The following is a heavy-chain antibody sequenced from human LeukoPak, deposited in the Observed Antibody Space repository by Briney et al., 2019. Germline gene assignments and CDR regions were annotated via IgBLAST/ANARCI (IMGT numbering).Heavy chain of an antibody. V-gene: IGHV3-11*04. D-gene: IGHD5-18*01. Sequence: PGGSLRLSCAASGFTFSDYYMRWLRQAPGKGLERVSYISSSGSTIYYADSVKGRFTIYRDNAKNSLYLQMNSLRAEDTAVYYCASPAWIQLWDDAFDIWGQGTMVTVSS. J-gene: IGHJ3*02. CDR3: ASPAWIQLWDDAFDI. CDR1: GFTFSDYY. CDR2: ISSSGSTI.